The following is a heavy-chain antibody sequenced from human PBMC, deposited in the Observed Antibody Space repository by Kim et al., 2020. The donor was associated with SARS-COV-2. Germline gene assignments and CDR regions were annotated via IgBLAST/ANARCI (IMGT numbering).Heavy chain of an antibody. D-gene: IGHD3-3*01. CDR3: ARDRAPPDDFWSGYWDYYYYGMDL. CDR2: INPSDGGT. Sequence: ASVKVSCKASGYTFTSYYMHWVRQAPGQGLEWMGIINPSDGGTSYAQKFQGRVTMTRDTSTSTVYMELSSLRSEDTAVYYCARDRAPPDDFWSGYWDYYYYGMDLGGQGTRVSVFS. CDR1: GYTFTSYY. V-gene: IGHV1-46*01. J-gene: IGHJ6*02.